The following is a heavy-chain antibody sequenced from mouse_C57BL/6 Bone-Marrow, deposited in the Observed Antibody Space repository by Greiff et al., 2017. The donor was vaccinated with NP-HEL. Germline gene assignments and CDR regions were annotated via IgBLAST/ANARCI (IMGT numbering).Heavy chain of an antibody. V-gene: IGHV1-64*01. Sequence: VQLQQPGAELVKPGASVKLSCKASGYTFTSYWMHWVKQRPGQGLEWIGMIHPNSGSTNYNEKFKSKATLTVDKSSSTAYMQLSSLTSEDSAVYYCAKYGVSSYYAMDYWGQGTSVTVSS. CDR2: IHPNSGST. D-gene: IGHD1-1*01. J-gene: IGHJ4*01. CDR1: GYTFTSYW. CDR3: AKYGVSSYYAMDY.